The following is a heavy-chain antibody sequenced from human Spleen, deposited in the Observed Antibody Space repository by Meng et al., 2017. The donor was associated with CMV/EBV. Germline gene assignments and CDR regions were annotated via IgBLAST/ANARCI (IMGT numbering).Heavy chain of an antibody. D-gene: IGHD6-6*01. CDR2: ISSSGSTI. CDR3: ASSIAARPGFDY. Sequence: GGSLRLSCAASGFTFSSYEMNWVRQAPGKGLEWVSYISSSGSTIYYADSVKGRFTISRDNAKNSLYLQMNSLRAEDTAVYYCASSIAARPGFDYWGQGTLVTVSS. CDR1: GFTFSSYE. V-gene: IGHV3-48*03. J-gene: IGHJ4*02.